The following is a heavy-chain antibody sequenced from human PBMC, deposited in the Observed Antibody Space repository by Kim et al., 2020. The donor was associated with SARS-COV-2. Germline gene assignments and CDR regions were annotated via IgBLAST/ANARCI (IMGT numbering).Heavy chain of an antibody. Sequence: VKGGFTTSRDDSKTTLYLQMNSLKTEDTAVYYCTTDPLYCSGGSGYLFDYWGQGTLVTVSS. CDR3: TTDPLYCSGGSGYLFDY. J-gene: IGHJ4*02. V-gene: IGHV3-15*01. D-gene: IGHD2-15*01.